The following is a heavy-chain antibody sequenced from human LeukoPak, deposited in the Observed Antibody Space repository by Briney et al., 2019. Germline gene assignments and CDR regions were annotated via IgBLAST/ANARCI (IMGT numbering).Heavy chain of an antibody. Sequence: SETLSLTCTVSGYSISSGYYWGWIRQPPGKGLEWTGSIDHSGSTYYNPSLKSRITISVDTSKNQFSLKLSSVIAADTAVYYCARGVYYYDSSGYLIWGQGTLVTVSS. V-gene: IGHV4-38-2*02. CDR1: GYSISSGYY. CDR3: ARGVYYYDSSGYLI. CDR2: IDHSGST. D-gene: IGHD3-22*01. J-gene: IGHJ4*02.